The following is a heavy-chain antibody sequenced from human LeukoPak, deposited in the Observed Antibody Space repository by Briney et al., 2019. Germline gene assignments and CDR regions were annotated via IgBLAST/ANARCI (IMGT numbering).Heavy chain of an antibody. CDR2: IKSKVHGETI. D-gene: IGHD7-27*01. J-gene: IGHJ1*01. Sequence: PGGSLRLSCAASGFTFSNAWMSWVRQAPGKGLEWLGRIKSKVHGETIDYAAPVKGGFTISRDDSKNTLYLEMNSLETEDTGVYYCTTVWGGDWGRGTLVTVSS. V-gene: IGHV3-15*01. CDR1: GFTFSNAW. CDR3: TTVWGGD.